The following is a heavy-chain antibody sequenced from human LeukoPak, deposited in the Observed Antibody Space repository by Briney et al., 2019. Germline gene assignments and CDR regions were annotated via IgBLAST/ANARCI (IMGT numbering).Heavy chain of an antibody. CDR3: ASGDRLLYEWASY. Sequence: GESLKISCMGSGYSFTSYWIGWVRQISGQGLEWRGIIYPGYSDTRYSPSFQGQVTISADKSISTAYLQWSSLKASDTAMYYCASGDRLLYEWASYWGQGTLVTVSS. CDR1: GYSFTSYW. CDR2: IYPGYSDT. D-gene: IGHD2-2*02. V-gene: IGHV5-51*01. J-gene: IGHJ4*02.